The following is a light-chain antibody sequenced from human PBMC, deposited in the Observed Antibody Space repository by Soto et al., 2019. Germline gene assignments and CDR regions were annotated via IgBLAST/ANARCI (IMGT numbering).Light chain of an antibody. J-gene: IGLJ2*01. CDR1: SSDVGGYNY. CDR2: DVS. V-gene: IGLV2-14*01. CDR3: SSYTSSSTLCVV. Sequence: QSALTQPASVSGSPGQSITISCTGTSSDVGGYNYVSWYQQHPGKAPKLMIYDVSNRPSGVSNRFSGSKSGNMASLTISGLQAEDEADYYCSSYTSSSTLCVVFGGGTKLTVL.